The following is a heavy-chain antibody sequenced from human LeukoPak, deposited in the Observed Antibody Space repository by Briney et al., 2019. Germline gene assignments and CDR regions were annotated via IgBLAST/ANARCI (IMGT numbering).Heavy chain of an antibody. D-gene: IGHD3-22*01. Sequence: GASVKVSCKASGYSFTVYYMHWVRQAPGQGLEWMGWINPNSGGTNYAQKFQGRVTMTRDTSISTAYMELSRLRSDDTAVYYCARVNYYDSSGYYWRYFDYWGQGTLVTVSS. V-gene: IGHV1-2*02. CDR3: ARVNYYDSSGYYWRYFDY. CDR1: GYSFTVYY. CDR2: INPNSGGT. J-gene: IGHJ4*02.